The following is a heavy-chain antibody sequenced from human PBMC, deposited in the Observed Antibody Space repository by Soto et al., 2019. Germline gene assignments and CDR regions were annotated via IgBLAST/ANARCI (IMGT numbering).Heavy chain of an antibody. D-gene: IGHD1-7*01. CDR1: GFTFSSYA. Sequence: QVQLVESGGGVVQPGRSLRLSCAASGFTFSSYAMHWVRQAPGKGLEWVAVKSYDGSNKYYADSVKGRFTISRDNSKNTLYLQMNSLRAEDTAVYYCARDAGTTVGDFDYWGQGTLVTVSS. CDR2: KSYDGSNK. CDR3: ARDAGTTVGDFDY. V-gene: IGHV3-30-3*01. J-gene: IGHJ4*02.